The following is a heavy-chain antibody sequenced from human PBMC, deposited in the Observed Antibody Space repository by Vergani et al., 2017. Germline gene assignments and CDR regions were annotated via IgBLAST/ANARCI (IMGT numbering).Heavy chain of an antibody. D-gene: IGHD1-26*01. CDR1: GYTFTGYF. CDR3: AEGRANSGAYPIDF. V-gene: IGHV1-2*02. J-gene: IGHJ4*02. Sequence: QVRLMQSAAEVKKPGASVRVSCKASGYTFTGYFIHWVRQAPGQGLEWMGWLNPNRGVTNYGQKFHGRVTMTSDTSTNTVYMELSRLKSDDTALYYCAEGRANSGAYPIDFWGPGTLVTVSS. CDR2: LNPNRGVT.